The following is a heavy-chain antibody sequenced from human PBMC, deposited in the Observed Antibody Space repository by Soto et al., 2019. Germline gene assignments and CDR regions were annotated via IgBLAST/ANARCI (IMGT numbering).Heavy chain of an antibody. Sequence: EVQLLESGGGLVQPGGSLRLSCAASGFTFSSYAMSWVRQAPGKGLEGVSAITGSGGSTYYADSVKGRFTISRDNSKNALYLQMNSLRAEDTAVYYCAFDFWSGSTYYFDYWGQGTLVTVSS. J-gene: IGHJ4*02. CDR2: ITGSGGST. CDR3: AFDFWSGSTYYFDY. D-gene: IGHD3-3*01. CDR1: GFTFSSYA. V-gene: IGHV3-23*01.